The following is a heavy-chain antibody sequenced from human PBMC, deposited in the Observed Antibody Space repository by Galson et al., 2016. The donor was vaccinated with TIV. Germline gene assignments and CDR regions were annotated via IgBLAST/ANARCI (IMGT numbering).Heavy chain of an antibody. J-gene: IGHJ6*02. CDR3: ARRGREETNEGGLDV. CDR1: GYSFTGSW. Sequence: QSGAEVKKPGESLKISCKGSGYSFTGSWIDWVRQVPGKGLEWMGVIYPGASDTKYSPAFHGHVTISVDTSISTAFLEWSSLKASDTALYYCARRGREETNEGGLDVWGQGTTVTVSS. CDR2: IYPGASDT. V-gene: IGHV5-51*01. D-gene: IGHD1-1*01.